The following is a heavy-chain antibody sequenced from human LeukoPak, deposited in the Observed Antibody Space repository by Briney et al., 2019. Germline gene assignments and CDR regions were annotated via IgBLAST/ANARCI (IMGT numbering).Heavy chain of an antibody. J-gene: IGHJ3*02. D-gene: IGHD6-19*01. CDR1: GSTFSDQY. V-gene: IGHV3-53*01. CDR3: ASPTSGQSFDI. Sequence: GGSLRLSCAASGSTFSDQYMNWVRQAPGKGLEWVSVIYTGGNTYYADSVKGRFTISRDTSKNTLYLQMHSLRAEDTAVYYCASPTSGQSFDIWGLGTMVTVSS. CDR2: IYTGGNT.